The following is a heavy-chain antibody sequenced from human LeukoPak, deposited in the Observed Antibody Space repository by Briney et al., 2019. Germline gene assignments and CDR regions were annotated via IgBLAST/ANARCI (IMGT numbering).Heavy chain of an antibody. CDR2: IIPIFGTE. V-gene: IGHV1-69*06. Sequence: SVKVSCTASGYTFTSYAMNWVRQAPGQGLEWMGGIIPIFGTENYAQKFQGRVTISADKSTSTAYMELSSLRSEDTAVYYCARSGRGTYYYFDLWGQGTLVTVSS. CDR1: GYTFTSYA. CDR3: ARSGRGTYYYFDL. J-gene: IGHJ4*02. D-gene: IGHD1-26*01.